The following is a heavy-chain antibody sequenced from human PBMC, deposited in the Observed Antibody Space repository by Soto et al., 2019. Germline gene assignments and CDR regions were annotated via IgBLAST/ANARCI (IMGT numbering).Heavy chain of an antibody. CDR2: ISSSSSYI. D-gene: IGHD5-18*01. Sequence: PGGSLRLSCAASGFTFSSYSMNWVRQAPGKGLEWVSSISSSSSYIYYADSVKGRFTISRDNAKNSLYLQMNSLRAEDTAVYYCESDSQIRLWFNWFDPWGQGTLVTVSS. CDR1: GFTFSSYS. V-gene: IGHV3-21*01. J-gene: IGHJ5*02. CDR3: ESDSQIRLWFNWFDP.